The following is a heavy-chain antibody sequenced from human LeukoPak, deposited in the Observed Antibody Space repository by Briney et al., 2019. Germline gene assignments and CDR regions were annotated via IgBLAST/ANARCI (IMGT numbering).Heavy chain of an antibody. CDR2: ISSSSYI. CDR3: ARAGLYCSGGSCIGY. CDR1: GFTFSSYS. V-gene: IGHV3-21*01. D-gene: IGHD2-15*01. Sequence: PGGSLRLSCAASGFTFSSYSMNWVRQAPGKGLEWVSSISSSSYIYYADSVKGRFTISRDNAKNSLYLQMNSLRAEDTAVYYCARAGLYCSGGSCIGYWGQGTLVTVSS. J-gene: IGHJ4*02.